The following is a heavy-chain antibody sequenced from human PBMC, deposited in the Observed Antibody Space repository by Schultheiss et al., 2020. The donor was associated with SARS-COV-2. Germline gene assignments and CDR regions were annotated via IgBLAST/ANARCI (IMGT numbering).Heavy chain of an antibody. CDR3: ARVGGYCSGGSCFYYYYGMDV. Sequence: SETLSLTCAVYGGSFSGYYWSWIRQPPGKGLEWIGYIYYSGSTYYNPSLKSRVTISVDTSKNQFSLKLSSVTAADTAVYYCARVGGYCSGGSCFYYYYGMDVWGQGTTVTVSS. CDR1: GGSFSGYY. D-gene: IGHD2-15*01. J-gene: IGHJ6*02. CDR2: IYYSGST. V-gene: IGHV4-34*01.